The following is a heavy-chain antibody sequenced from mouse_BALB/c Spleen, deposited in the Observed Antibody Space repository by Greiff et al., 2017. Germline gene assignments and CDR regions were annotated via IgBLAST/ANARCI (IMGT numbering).Heavy chain of an antibody. D-gene: IGHD1-1*01. Sequence: DVMLVESGGGLVKPGGSLKLSCAASGFTFSDYYMYWVRQTPEKRLEWVATISDGGSYTYYPDSVKGRFTISRDNAKNNLYLQMSSLKSEDTAMYYCARDYGSSYYAMDYWGQGTSVTVSS. CDR1: GFTFSDYY. CDR3: ARDYGSSYYAMDY. CDR2: ISDGGSYT. V-gene: IGHV5-4*02. J-gene: IGHJ4*01.